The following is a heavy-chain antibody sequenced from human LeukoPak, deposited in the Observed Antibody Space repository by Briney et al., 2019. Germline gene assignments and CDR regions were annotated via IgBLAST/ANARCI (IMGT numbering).Heavy chain of an antibody. CDR3: ARDIAAAGILNS. D-gene: IGHD6-13*01. Sequence: PGGSLRLSCAASGFTVSSAFMSWVRQPPGKGLEWVSLIYSGGATYYADSVKGRFTISRDSSNNTLYLQMNSLRGEDTAVYYYARDIAAAGILNSWGQGTLVTVSS. CDR2: IYSGGAT. V-gene: IGHV3-66*01. J-gene: IGHJ5*02. CDR1: GFTVSSAF.